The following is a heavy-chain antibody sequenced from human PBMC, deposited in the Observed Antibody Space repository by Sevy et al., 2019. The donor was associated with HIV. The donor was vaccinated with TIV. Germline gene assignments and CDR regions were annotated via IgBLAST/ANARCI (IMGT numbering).Heavy chain of an antibody. CDR1: GFTFSSYR. V-gene: IGHV3-21*01. J-gene: IGHJ4*02. D-gene: IGHD1-1*01. Sequence: GGSLRLSCAASGFTFSSYRMTWVRQAPGKGLEWVSCISSTSAYINYADSVKGRLTISRDNAKNLLYLQMDSLRDEDTAVYYCARAVLEISTWRSDYWGQGTLVTVSS. CDR2: ISSTSAYI. CDR3: ARAVLEISTWRSDY.